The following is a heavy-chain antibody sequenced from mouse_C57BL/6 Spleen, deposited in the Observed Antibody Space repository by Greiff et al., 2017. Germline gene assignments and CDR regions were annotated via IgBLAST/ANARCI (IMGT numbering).Heavy chain of an antibody. D-gene: IGHD1-1*01. V-gene: IGHV2-9*01. CDR3: ATLYYGSSYVGNWLAY. J-gene: IGHJ3*01. CDR2: IWGGGST. CDR1: GFSLTSYG. Sequence: QVTLNESGPGLVAPSQSLSITCPVSGFSLTSYGVDWVRQPPGKGLEWLGVIWGGGSTNYNSALMSRLSISKDNSKSQVFLKMNSLQTDDTAMYYCATLYYGSSYVGNWLAYWGQGTLVTVSA.